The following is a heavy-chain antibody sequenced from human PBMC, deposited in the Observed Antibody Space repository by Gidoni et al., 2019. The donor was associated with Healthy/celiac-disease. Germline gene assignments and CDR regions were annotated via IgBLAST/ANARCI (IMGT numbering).Heavy chain of an antibody. CDR1: GYTFTGYY. V-gene: IGHV1-2*04. D-gene: IGHD2-21*02. CDR2: INPNSGGT. J-gene: IGHJ6*02. CDR3: ARDSAVVTPNYYYYYGMDV. Sequence: QVQLVQSGAEVKKPGASVKVSCKASGYTFTGYYMHWVRQAPGQGLEWMGWINPNSGGTNYAQKFQGWVTMTRDTSISTAYMELSRLRSDDTAAYYCARDSAVVTPNYYYYYGMDVWGQGTTVTVSS.